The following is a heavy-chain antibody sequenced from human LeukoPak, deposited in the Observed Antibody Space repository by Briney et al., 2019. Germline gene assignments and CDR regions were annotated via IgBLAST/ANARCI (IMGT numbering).Heavy chain of an antibody. V-gene: IGHV1-18*01. CDR3: ARDLSRITGTNWFDP. D-gene: IGHD1-20*01. J-gene: IGHJ5*02. CDR2: ISAYNGST. CDR1: GYTFTSYG. Sequence: ASVKVSCKASGYTFTSYGISWVRQAPGQGLEWMGWISAYNGSTNYAQKLQGRVTMTTDTSTSTAYMELRSLRSDDTAVYYCARDLSRITGTNWFDPWGREPWSPSPQ.